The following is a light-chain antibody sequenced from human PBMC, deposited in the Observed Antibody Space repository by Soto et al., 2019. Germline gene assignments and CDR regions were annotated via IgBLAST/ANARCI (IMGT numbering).Light chain of an antibody. CDR3: QQYNSYSQWT. J-gene: IGKJ1*01. Sequence: DIQMTQSPSTLSASVGDRVTITCRASQSISKCLAWYEQKPGKAPKLLIYDASSLESGVPSRFSGSGSGTEFTLTITSLQPDDFATYYCQQYNSYSQWTFGQGTKVEIK. CDR1: QSISKC. CDR2: DAS. V-gene: IGKV1-5*01.